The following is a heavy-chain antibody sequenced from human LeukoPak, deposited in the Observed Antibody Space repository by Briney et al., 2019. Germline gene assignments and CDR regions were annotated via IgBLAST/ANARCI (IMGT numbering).Heavy chain of an antibody. V-gene: IGHV3-23*01. CDR2: ITDSGRKT. CDR1: GLTFSNYA. D-gene: IGHD3-22*01. Sequence: GGSLRPSCAASGLTFSNYAMNWVRQASGKGLEWVSGITDSGRKTYYADSVKGRFSISRDNSKNTLYLQMNSLRAEDTAVYYCANYPPMRSRIVDPDAFDIWGQGTMVTVSS. CDR3: ANYPPMRSRIVDPDAFDI. J-gene: IGHJ3*02.